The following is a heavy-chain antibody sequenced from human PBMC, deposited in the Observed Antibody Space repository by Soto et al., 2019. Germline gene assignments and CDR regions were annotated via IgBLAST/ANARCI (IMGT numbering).Heavy chain of an antibody. CDR3: ARSEYYDILTGYPPDY. J-gene: IGHJ4*02. CDR2: IYYSGST. V-gene: IGHV4-30-4*01. CDR1: GGSISSGDYY. Sequence: LALTCTVSGGSISSGDYYWSWIRQPPGKGLEWIGYIYYSGSTYYNPSLKSRVTISVDTSKNQFSLKLSSVTAADTAVYYCARSEYYDILTGYPPDYWGQGTLVTVSS. D-gene: IGHD3-9*01.